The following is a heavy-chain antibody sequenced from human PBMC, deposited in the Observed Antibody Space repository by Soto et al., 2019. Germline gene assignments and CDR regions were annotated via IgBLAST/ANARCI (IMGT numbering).Heavy chain of an antibody. CDR2: IYYSGST. D-gene: IGHD3-9*01. Sequence: SETLSLTCTVSGGSISSGGYYWSWIRQHPGKGLEWIGYIYYSGSTYYNPSLKSRVTISVDTSKNQFSLKLSSVTAADTAVYYCARGVPYYDILTGYYRNYGMDVWGQGTTVTVSS. J-gene: IGHJ6*02. V-gene: IGHV4-31*03. CDR1: GGSISSGGYY. CDR3: ARGVPYYDILTGYYRNYGMDV.